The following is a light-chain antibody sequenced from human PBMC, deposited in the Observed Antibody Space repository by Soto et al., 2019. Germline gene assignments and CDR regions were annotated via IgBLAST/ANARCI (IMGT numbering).Light chain of an antibody. J-gene: IGLJ1*01. CDR2: DVS. CDR1: SSDIGGYNY. Sequence: QSALTQPRSVSGSPGQSVTISCTGTSSDIGGYNYVSWYQHHPDKAPNLLIYDVSKRPSGVPDRFSGSKSGNTASLTISGLQAEDGADYHCCSYADSYTFVFGTGTKVTVL. V-gene: IGLV2-11*01. CDR3: CSYADSYTFV.